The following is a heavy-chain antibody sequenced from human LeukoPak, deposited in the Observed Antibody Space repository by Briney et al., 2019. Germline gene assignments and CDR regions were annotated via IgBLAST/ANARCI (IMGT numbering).Heavy chain of an antibody. J-gene: IGHJ3*02. D-gene: IGHD3-9*01. V-gene: IGHV4-34*01. CDR1: GGSFSGYY. Sequence: SETLSLTCAVYGGSFSGYYWSWIRQPPGKGLEWIGEINHSGSTNYNPSLKSRVTISVDTSKNQFSLKLSSVTAADTAVYYCARRLLRYFDWLPFDIGGQGTMVTVSA. CDR3: ARRLLRYFDWLPFDI. CDR2: INHSGST.